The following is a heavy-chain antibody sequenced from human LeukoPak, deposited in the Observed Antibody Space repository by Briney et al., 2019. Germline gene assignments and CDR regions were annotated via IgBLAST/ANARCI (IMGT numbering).Heavy chain of an antibody. Sequence: ASVKVSCKASGYTFTSYGISWVRQAPGQGLEWMGWISAYNGNTNYAQKLQGRVTMTTDTSTSTAYMELSRLRSDDTAVYYCARSLYYYDSSGGFDYWGQGTLVTVSS. V-gene: IGHV1-18*01. J-gene: IGHJ4*02. CDR2: ISAYNGNT. D-gene: IGHD3-22*01. CDR3: ARSLYYYDSSGGFDY. CDR1: GYTFTSYG.